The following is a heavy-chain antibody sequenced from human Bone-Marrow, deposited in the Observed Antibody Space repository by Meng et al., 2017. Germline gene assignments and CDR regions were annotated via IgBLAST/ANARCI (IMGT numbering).Heavy chain of an antibody. D-gene: IGHD6-13*01. Sequence: ASVKVSCKASGYTFPDYYLHWVRRAPGQGLEWMGRINPKSGDTHYAQRFQGRVTMTGDTSISTTYMVLSGLRSDDTAMYYCARDEDISAAGKLFGDYWGQGTLVTVSS. CDR3: ARDEDISAAGKLFGDY. V-gene: IGHV1-2*06. CDR2: INPKSGDT. CDR1: GYTFPDYY. J-gene: IGHJ4*02.